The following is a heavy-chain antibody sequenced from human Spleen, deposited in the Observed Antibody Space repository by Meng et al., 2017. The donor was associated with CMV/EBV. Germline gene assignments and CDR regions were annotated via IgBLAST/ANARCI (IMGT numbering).Heavy chain of an antibody. CDR2: INHSGST. J-gene: IGHJ4*02. Sequence: AVYGGSFSGYYWSWLRQPPGKGLQWIGEINHSGSTNYNPSLKSRVTISVDTSKNQFSLKLSSVTAADTAVYYCARGLITGTTYYFDYWGQGTLVTVSS. D-gene: IGHD1-20*01. CDR3: ARGLITGTTYYFDY. V-gene: IGHV4-34*01. CDR1: GGSFSGYY.